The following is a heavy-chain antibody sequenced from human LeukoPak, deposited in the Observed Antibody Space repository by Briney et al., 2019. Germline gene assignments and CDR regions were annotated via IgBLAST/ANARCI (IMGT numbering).Heavy chain of an antibody. CDR3: ASLNNDYLFDFEN. CDR2: IYFSGNT. CDR1: GESFIGYY. Sequence: SETLSLTCAVYGESFIGYYWTWIRQPPGKGLEWIGSIYFSGNTYYNPSLKSRVTISVDTSENHFSLRLSSVTAADTAVYYCASLNNDYLFDFENWGQGTLVTVSS. V-gene: IGHV4-34*01. D-gene: IGHD4-11*01. J-gene: IGHJ4*02.